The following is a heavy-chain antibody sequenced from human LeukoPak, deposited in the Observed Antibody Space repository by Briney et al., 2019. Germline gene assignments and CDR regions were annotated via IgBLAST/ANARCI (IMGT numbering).Heavy chain of an antibody. D-gene: IGHD3-22*01. J-gene: IGHJ4*02. CDR2: IYTSGST. V-gene: IGHV4-4*07. CDR1: GGSISSYY. CDR3: ARDVRHYDSSGYYGYFHY. Sequence: SETLSLTCTVSGGSISSYYWSWIRQPAGKGLEWIGRIYTSGSTNYNPSLKSRVTMSVDTSKNQFSLKLSSVTAADTAVYYCARDVRHYDSSGYYGYFHYWGQGTLVTVSS.